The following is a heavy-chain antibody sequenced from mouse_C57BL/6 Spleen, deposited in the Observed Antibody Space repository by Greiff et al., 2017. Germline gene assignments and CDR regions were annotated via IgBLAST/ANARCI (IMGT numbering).Heavy chain of an antibody. CDR2: ISSGGSYT. J-gene: IGHJ3*01. V-gene: IGHV5-6*01. Sequence: DVQLVESGGDLVKPGGSLKLSCAASGFTFSSYGMSWVRQTPDKRLEWVATISSGGSYTYYPDSVKGRFTISRDNAKNTLYLQMSSLKSEDTAMYYCARHGDSSWFAYWGQGTLVTVSA. CDR3: ARHGDSSWFAY. CDR1: GFTFSSYG.